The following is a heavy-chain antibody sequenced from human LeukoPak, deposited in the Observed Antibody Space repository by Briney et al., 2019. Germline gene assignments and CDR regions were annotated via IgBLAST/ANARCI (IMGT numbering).Heavy chain of an antibody. V-gene: IGHV4-59*08. J-gene: IGHJ3*02. CDR2: ISYSGST. CDR1: GGSISSYY. Sequence: PSETLSLTCTVSGGSISSYYWSWIRQPPGKELEWIGHISYSGSTNYNPSLKSRVTISVDTSKNQFSLNLGSVTAADTAVYYCARPSRTGSGWDAFDIWGQGTMVTVSS. CDR3: ARPSRTGSGWDAFDI. D-gene: IGHD3-3*01.